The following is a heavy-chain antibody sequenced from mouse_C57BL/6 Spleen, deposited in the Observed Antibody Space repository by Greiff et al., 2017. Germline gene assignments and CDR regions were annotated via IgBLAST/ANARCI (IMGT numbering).Heavy chain of an antibody. CDR2: IDPENGDT. CDR3: TTGGRMDD. V-gene: IGHV14-4*01. Sequence: EVQLQQSGAELVRPGASVKLSCTASGFNIKDDYMHWVKQRPEQGLEWIGWIDPENGDTEYASKFQGKATITADTSSNTAYLQLSSLTSEDTAVYYCTTGGRMDDWGQGTSVTVAS. J-gene: IGHJ4*01. CDR1: GFNIKDDY.